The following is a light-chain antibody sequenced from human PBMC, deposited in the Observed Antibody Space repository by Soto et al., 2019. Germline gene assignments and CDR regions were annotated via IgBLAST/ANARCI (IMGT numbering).Light chain of an antibody. Sequence: ETVLTQSPGTLSLSPGERATLSCRASQSVTSRYLAWYQQKPGQAPRLLIYGASNRATGIPDRFSGNGSGTEFTLTISRLEPEDFAVYYCQQYITSPPMYTFGQGTKLEIK. CDR2: GAS. V-gene: IGKV3-20*01. CDR3: QQYITSPPMYT. CDR1: QSVTSRY. J-gene: IGKJ2*01.